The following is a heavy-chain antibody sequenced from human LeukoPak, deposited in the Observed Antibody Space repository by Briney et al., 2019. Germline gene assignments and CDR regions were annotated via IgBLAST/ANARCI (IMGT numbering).Heavy chain of an antibody. Sequence: GGSLRLSCAASGFTFDDYAMHWVRQAPGKGLEWVSGISWNSGSIGYADSVKGRFTISRDNAKNSLHLQMNSLRAEDMALYYCAKDSETRGLLWFGAFDYWGQGTLVTVSS. D-gene: IGHD3-10*01. V-gene: IGHV3-9*03. J-gene: IGHJ4*02. CDR3: AKDSETRGLLWFGAFDY. CDR2: ISWNSGSI. CDR1: GFTFDDYA.